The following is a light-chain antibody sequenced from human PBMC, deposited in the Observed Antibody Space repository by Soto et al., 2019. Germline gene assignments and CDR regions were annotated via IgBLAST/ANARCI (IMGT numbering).Light chain of an antibody. V-gene: IGLV2-23*02. Sequence: QSVLTQPASVSGSPGQSITISCTGTSSDVGSYMLVSWYQQHPGKAPKLMISEVSKRHSGISDRFSGSKSGSTASLTISGLQAEDEADYYCCSYAGTSTHTVFGGGTQLTVL. CDR2: EVS. CDR1: SSDVGSYML. J-gene: IGLJ7*01. CDR3: CSYAGTSTHTV.